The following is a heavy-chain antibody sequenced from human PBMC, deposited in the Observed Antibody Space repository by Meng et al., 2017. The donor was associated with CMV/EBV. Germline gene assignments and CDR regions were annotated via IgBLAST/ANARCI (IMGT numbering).Heavy chain of an antibody. CDR2: IRSKAYCGTT. CDR1: GFTSRTYW. CDR3: TRKICGGDCYFYYYYGMDV. D-gene: IGHD2-21*01. Sequence: GESLKISCVASGFTSRTYWMSWVRQAPGKGLEWVGFIRSKAYCGTTEYAASVKGRFTISRDDSKSIAYLQMNSLKTEDTAVYYCTRKICGGDCYFYYYYGMDVWGQGTTVTVSS. V-gene: IGHV3-49*02. J-gene: IGHJ6*02.